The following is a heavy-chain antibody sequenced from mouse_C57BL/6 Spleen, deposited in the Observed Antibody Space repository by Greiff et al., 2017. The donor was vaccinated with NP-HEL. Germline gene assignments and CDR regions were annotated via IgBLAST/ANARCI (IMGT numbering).Heavy chain of an antibody. Sequence: QVQLQQSGAELARPGASVKLSCKASGYTFTSSGISWVKQRTGQGLEWIGEIYPRSGNTYYNEKFKGKATLTADKSSSTAYMELRSLTSEDSAVYFCARRNDGYGFDYWGQGTTLTVSS. CDR3: ARRNDGYGFDY. CDR2: IYPRSGNT. CDR1: GYTFTSSG. D-gene: IGHD2-3*01. J-gene: IGHJ2*01. V-gene: IGHV1-81*01.